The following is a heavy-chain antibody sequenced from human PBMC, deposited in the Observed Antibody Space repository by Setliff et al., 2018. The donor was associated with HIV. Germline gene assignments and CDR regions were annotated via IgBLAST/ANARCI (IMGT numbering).Heavy chain of an antibody. CDR1: GFTLSNTY. CDR2: ISYRSTYI. D-gene: IGHD1-7*01. V-gene: IGHV3-21*01. CDR3: ARSQGIGNYHWDV. Sequence: GGSLRLSCAASGFTLSNTYMAWVRQAPGKRPEWVSSISYRSTYIYYSDSVRGRFTISRDDAKNSLYLQMNSLVDEDTAVYYCARSQGIGNYHWDVWGQGTLVTVSS. J-gene: IGHJ4*02.